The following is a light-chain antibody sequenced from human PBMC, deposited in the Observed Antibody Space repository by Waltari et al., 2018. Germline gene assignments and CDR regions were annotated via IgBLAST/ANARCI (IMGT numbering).Light chain of an antibody. Sequence: QSVLTHPPSASGTPGQWATIPCSGRISNFGCHHVTWYQQPPGTAPTLLIYSNNQRPSGVPDRFSGYKSGTSASLAISGLQSEDEADYYCAAWDDSLNAHVVFGGGTKLTVL. CDR1: ISNFGCHH. V-gene: IGLV1-44*01. CDR2: SNN. J-gene: IGLJ2*01. CDR3: AAWDDSLNAHVV.